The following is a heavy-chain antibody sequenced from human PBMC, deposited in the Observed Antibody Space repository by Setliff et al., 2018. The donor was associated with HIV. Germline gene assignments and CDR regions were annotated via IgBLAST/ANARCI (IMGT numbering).Heavy chain of an antibody. V-gene: IGHV4-4*02. CDR2: IHHSGST. Sequence: SETLSLTCAVSSGSITSSNWWNWVRQPPGKGLEWIGEIHHSGSTNYNPSLKSRVTISVDKSNNQFSLKLSSVTAADTAVYYCARGYSSSLGWFDPWGQGTLVTVSS. D-gene: IGHD6-6*01. J-gene: IGHJ5*02. CDR3: ARGYSSSLGWFDP. CDR1: SGSITSSNW.